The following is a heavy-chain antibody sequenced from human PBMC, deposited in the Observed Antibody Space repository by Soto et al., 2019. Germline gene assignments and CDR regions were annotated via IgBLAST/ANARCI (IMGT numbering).Heavy chain of an antibody. V-gene: IGHV1-8*01. Sequence: ASVKVSCKASGYTFTSYDINWVRQATGQGLEWMGWMNPNSGNTGYAQKFQGRVTMTRNTSISTAYMELSSLRSEDTAVYYCARGDTSYYGSGSYVGFDPWGQGTLVTVSS. J-gene: IGHJ5*02. CDR2: MNPNSGNT. D-gene: IGHD3-10*01. CDR3: ARGDTSYYGSGSYVGFDP. CDR1: GYTFTSYD.